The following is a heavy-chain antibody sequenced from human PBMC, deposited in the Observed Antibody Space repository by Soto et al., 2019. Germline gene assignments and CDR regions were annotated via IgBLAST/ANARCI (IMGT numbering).Heavy chain of an antibody. CDR3: AAAYTTGPEAFDI. V-gene: IGHV5-51*01. CDR2: IFPGDSDT. CDR1: GYNFANYW. D-gene: IGHD1-1*01. Sequence: EVQLVQSGAEAKKPGESLKISCKGSGYNFANYWIGWVRQMPGKGLEWMGMIFPGDSDTKNSPSLQGQITMSVDKSDSSAYLQWRSLKASDTAMYYCAAAYTTGPEAFDIWGQGTMVTVSS. J-gene: IGHJ3*02.